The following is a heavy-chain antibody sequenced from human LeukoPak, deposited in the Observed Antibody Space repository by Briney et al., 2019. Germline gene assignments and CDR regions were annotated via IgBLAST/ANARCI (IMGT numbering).Heavy chain of an antibody. J-gene: IGHJ2*01. CDR3: ARADKDVWYFDL. CDR1: GYTCTAYD. Sequence: ASVKLSCKASGYTCTAYDIHWVRQAPGQGVEWMGWINPNSGGTNYAQQFQGRVTMTRDTSISTAYMEVSRLRSDDTAVYYCARADKDVWYFDLWGRGTLATVSS. V-gene: IGHV1-2*02. D-gene: IGHD5-24*01. CDR2: INPNSGGT.